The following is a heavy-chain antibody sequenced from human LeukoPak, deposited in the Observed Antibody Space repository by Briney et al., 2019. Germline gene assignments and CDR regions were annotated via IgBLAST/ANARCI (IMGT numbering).Heavy chain of an antibody. CDR3: ARTQVPVATYYYYYYMDV. Sequence: SETLSLTCAVYGGSFSGYYWSWIRQPPGKGLEWIGEINHSGSTNYHPSLKSRVTISVDTSKNHFSLKVSSVTAADTAVYYCARTQVPVATYYYYYYMDVWGKGTTVTVSS. CDR1: GGSFSGYY. CDR2: INHSGST. D-gene: IGHD2-2*01. J-gene: IGHJ6*03. V-gene: IGHV4-34*01.